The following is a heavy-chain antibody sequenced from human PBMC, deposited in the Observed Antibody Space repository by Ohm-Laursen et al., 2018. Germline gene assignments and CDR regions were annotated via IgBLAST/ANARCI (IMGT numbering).Heavy chain of an antibody. V-gene: IGHV1-18*01. CDR1: GYTFTSYG. CDR3: ARVVGIERYLYYYYGMDV. Sequence: SVKVSCKASGYTFTSYGISWVRQAPGQGLEWMGWIGTYSGNTNYAQKLQGRVTMTTDTSTSTAYMELRSLRSDDTAVYYCARVVGIERYLYYYYGMDVWGQGITVTVSS. J-gene: IGHJ6*02. CDR2: IGTYSGNT. D-gene: IGHD2-21*01.